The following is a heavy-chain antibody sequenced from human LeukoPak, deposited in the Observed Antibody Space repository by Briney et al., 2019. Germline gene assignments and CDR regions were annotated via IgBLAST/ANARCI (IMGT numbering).Heavy chain of an antibody. D-gene: IGHD3-10*01. V-gene: IGHV3-11*04. CDR2: ISSSGSTI. J-gene: IGHJ6*03. CDR3: ARSGIKMVRGVIIKSPYHMDV. CDR1: GFTFSDYY. Sequence: GGSLRLSCAASGFTFSDYYMSWIRQAPGKGLEWVSYISSSGSTIYYADSVKGRFTISRDNAKNSLYLQMNSLRAEDTAVYYCARSGIKMVRGVIIKSPYHMDVWGKGTTVTVSS.